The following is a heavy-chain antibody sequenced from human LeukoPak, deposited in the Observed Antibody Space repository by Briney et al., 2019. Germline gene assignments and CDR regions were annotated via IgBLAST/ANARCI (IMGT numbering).Heavy chain of an antibody. CDR2: ISSSGSTI. CDR3: AELGITMIGGV. Sequence: GGSLRLSCAASGFTFSSYTMNWVRQAPGKGLEWVSYISSSGSTIYYADSVKGRFTISRDNAKNSLYLQMNSLRAEDAAVYYCAELGITMIGGVWGKGTTVTISS. D-gene: IGHD3-10*02. V-gene: IGHV3-48*04. CDR1: GFTFSSYT. J-gene: IGHJ6*04.